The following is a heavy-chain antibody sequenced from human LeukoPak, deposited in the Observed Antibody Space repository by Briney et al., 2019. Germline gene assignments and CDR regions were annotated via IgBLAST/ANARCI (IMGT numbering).Heavy chain of an antibody. CDR3: VRAVEQLIHDAFDI. D-gene: IGHD1-26*01. CDR1: GYTFTGYY. CDR2: INPSSGGT. J-gene: IGHJ3*02. V-gene: IGHV1-2*02. Sequence: ASVKVSCKASGYTFTGYYMYWVRQAPGQGLEWMGWINPSSGGTNYAQKFQGRVTMTRDTSIGTAYMELSRLRSDDTAVYYCVRAVEQLIHDAFDIWGQGTMVTVSS.